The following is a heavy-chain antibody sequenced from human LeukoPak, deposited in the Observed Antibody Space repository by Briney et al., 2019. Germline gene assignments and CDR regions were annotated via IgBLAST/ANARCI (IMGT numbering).Heavy chain of an antibody. D-gene: IGHD1-14*01. J-gene: IGHJ4*02. Sequence: SETLSVTCTVSGGSISTYYWSWIRQPPGKGLEWIGYIFHSGSTNYIPSLKSRVTISVDTSKNQFSLRLTSVTAADTAVYYCVRTNPWDLTYYFDYWGQGTLVTVSS. CDR3: VRTNPWDLTYYFDY. CDR2: IFHSGST. CDR1: GGSISTYY. V-gene: IGHV4-59*01.